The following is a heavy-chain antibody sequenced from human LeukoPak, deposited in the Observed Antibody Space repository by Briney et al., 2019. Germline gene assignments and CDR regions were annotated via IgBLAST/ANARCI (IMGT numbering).Heavy chain of an antibody. Sequence: SGTLSLTCAVYGGSFSGYYWSWIRQPPGKGLEWIGEINHSGSTNYNPSLKSRVTISVDTSKNQFSLKLSSVTAADTAVYYCARGPPSYCSSTSCYLDYWGQGTLVTVSS. CDR2: INHSGST. V-gene: IGHV4-34*01. CDR1: GGSFSGYY. J-gene: IGHJ4*02. CDR3: ARGPPSYCSSTSCYLDY. D-gene: IGHD2-2*01.